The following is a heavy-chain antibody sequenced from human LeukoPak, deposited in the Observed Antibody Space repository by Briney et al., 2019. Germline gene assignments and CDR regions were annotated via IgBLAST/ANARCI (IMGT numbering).Heavy chain of an antibody. CDR3: TRDRIPVADHIFDY. D-gene: IGHD6-19*01. V-gene: IGHV3-49*03. J-gene: IGHJ4*02. CDR2: IRSKAYGGTT. CDR1: GFTFGDYA. Sequence: GGSLRLSCTASGFTFGDYAMSWFRQAPGKGVEWVGFIRSKAYGGTTEYAASVKGRFTISRDDSKSIAYLQINSLKTEDTAVYYCTRDRIPVADHIFDYWGQGTLVTVSS.